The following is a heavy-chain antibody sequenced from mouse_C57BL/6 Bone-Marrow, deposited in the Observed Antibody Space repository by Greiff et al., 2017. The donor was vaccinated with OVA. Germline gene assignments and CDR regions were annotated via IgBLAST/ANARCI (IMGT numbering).Heavy chain of an antibody. Sequence: VQLQQPGAELVMPGASVKLSCKASGYTFTSYWMHWVKQRPGQGLEWIGEIDPSDSYTNYNQKFKGKTTVTVDKSSGTAYMQLSSLTSGDSAVYYCARGYDYLDVWGTGTTVTVSS. CDR1: GYTFTSYW. D-gene: IGHD2-3*01. J-gene: IGHJ1*03. V-gene: IGHV1-69*01. CDR3: ARGYDYLDV. CDR2: IDPSDSYT.